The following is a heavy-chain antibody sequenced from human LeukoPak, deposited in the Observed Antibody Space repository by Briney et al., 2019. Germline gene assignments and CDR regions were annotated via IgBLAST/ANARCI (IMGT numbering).Heavy chain of an antibody. CDR3: ARGRAVTGSTVIDY. V-gene: IGHV3-30*03. Sequence: GGSLRLSRAASGFTFSRYGMHWVRQAPGRGAEGVSFLSFDGSNEFYADSLKGRFTISRDNSKDTLYLQMNSLRPEDTAVFHCARGRAVTGSTVIDYWGQGTLVTVSS. CDR2: LSFDGSNE. J-gene: IGHJ4*02. CDR1: GFTFSRYG. D-gene: IGHD6-19*01.